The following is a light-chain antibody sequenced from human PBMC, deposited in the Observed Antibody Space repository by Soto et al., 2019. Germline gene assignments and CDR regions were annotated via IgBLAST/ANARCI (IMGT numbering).Light chain of an antibody. Sequence: EIVMTQSPATLSVSPGERVTLSCRASQSISSNLAWYQQKPGQAPSLLMYGTSTRATGIPARFSGSGSGTEFTLTISSLQSEDFAVYYCQQYNNWSSITFGQGTRLEIK. J-gene: IGKJ5*01. CDR2: GTS. CDR3: QQYNNWSSIT. V-gene: IGKV3-15*01. CDR1: QSISSN.